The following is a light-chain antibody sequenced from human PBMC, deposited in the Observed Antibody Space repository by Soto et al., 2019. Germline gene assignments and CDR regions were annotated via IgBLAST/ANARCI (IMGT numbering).Light chain of an antibody. V-gene: IGLV3-21*02. CDR2: DDD. CDR1: NIGSKI. J-gene: IGLJ2*01. CDR3: QVWAGSSARV. Sequence: SYELTQPPSVSVAPGQSARLTCGGDNIGSKIVHCYPQRPGQAPVLGVYDDDDRPSGIHKRFSGSNSGSTATLTISRVEAGDEADYYCQVWAGSSARVFGGGTKLAVL.